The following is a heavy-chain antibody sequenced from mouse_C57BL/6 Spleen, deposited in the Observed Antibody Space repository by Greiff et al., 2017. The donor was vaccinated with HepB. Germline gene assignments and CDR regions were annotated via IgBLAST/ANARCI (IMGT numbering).Heavy chain of an antibody. CDR2: IWSGGST. D-gene: IGHD2-1*01. CDR1: GFSLTSYG. V-gene: IGHV2-2*01. J-gene: IGHJ4*01. Sequence: QVQLQQSGPGLVQPSQSLSITCTVSGFSLTSYGVHWVRQSPGQGLEWLGVIWSGGSTDYNAAFISRLSISKDNSKSQVFFKMNSLQADDTAIYYCARRGDYGNFAMDYWGQGTSVTVSS. CDR3: ARRGDYGNFAMDY.